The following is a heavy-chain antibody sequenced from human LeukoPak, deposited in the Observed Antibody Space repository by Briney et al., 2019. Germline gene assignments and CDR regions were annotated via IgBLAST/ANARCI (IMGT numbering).Heavy chain of an antibody. CDR3: ARHRGRNGGYSFDD. CDR1: GASISTTNYY. D-gene: IGHD2-8*01. J-gene: IGHJ4*02. Sequence: PSETLSLTCSVSGASISTTNYYWGWIRQPPGKGLEWIGSIYYTGSTYNSPSLKGRVTVSVDTSKNHFSLRLNSVTAADTAVYCCARHRGRNGGYSFDDWGQGTLVTVSS. V-gene: IGHV4-39*01. CDR2: IYYTGST.